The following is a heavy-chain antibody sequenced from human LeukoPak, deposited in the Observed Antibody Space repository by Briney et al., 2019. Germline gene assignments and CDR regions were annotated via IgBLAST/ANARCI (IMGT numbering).Heavy chain of an antibody. J-gene: IGHJ4*02. Sequence: GGSLRLSCAASGFTFSDHWMHWVRQAPGKGLVWVSRIKTDGSSTNYADSVKGRFTISRDNAKNSLYLQMNSLRVEDTAVYYCARDQSSRPLGYWGQGTLVTVFS. CDR1: GFTFSDHW. CDR3: ARDQSSRPLGY. CDR2: IKTDGSST. V-gene: IGHV3-74*01. D-gene: IGHD3-16*01.